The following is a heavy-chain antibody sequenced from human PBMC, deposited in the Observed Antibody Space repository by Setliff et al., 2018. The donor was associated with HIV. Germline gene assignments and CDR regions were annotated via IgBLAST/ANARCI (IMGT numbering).Heavy chain of an antibody. J-gene: IGHJ4*02. CDR3: ARDVSWRVRTYIDY. Sequence: GGSLRLSCEASGFTFSTYSMNWVRQAPGKGLGWVSSISSSSRSKYYADSVKGRFTNSRDNAKNSLYRQMNSLTAEDTAVYYCARDVSWRVRTYIDYWGQGALVTVSS. D-gene: IGHD3-3*01. CDR1: GFTFSTYS. CDR2: ISSSSRSK. V-gene: IGHV3-21*01.